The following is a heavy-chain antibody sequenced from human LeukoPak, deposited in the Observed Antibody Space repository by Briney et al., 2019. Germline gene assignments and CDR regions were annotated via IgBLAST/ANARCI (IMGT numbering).Heavy chain of an antibody. V-gene: IGHV4-59*01. CDR2: IYYSGST. D-gene: IGHD1-26*01. J-gene: IGHJ2*01. CDR3: GRDGYESGTYSNFDL. Sequence: SETLSLTCTVSGGSISRYYWSWIRQPPGKGLEWIGYIYYSGSTVFNPCLKSRVTISVDASKNQFSLKLSSVTAADRAVYYCGRDGYESGTYSNFDLWGRGTLATVSS. CDR1: GGSISRYY.